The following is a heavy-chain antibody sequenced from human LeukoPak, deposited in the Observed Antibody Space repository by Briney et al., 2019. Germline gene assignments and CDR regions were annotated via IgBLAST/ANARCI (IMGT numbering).Heavy chain of an antibody. CDR2: INHSGST. Sequence: SETLSLTCAVYGGSFSGYYWSWIRQPPGKGLEWIGEINHSGSTNYNPSLKSRVTISVDTSKNQFSLKLNSVTAADTAVYYCARVPPADDAFDIWGQGTMVTVSS. CDR3: ARVPPADDAFDI. CDR1: GGSFSGYY. J-gene: IGHJ3*02. V-gene: IGHV4-34*01.